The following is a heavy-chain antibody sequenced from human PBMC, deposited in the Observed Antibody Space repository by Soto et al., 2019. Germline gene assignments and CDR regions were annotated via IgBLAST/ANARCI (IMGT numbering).Heavy chain of an antibody. J-gene: IGHJ4*02. Sequence: GESLKISCKGSGYSFTSYWISWVRQMPGKGLEWMGRIDPSDSYTNYSPSFQGHVTISADKSTSTAYLQWSSLKASDTAMYYCARADGSSWSYFDYWGQGTLVTVSS. CDR2: IDPSDSYT. CDR1: GYSFTSYW. CDR3: ARADGSSWSYFDY. V-gene: IGHV5-10-1*01. D-gene: IGHD6-13*01.